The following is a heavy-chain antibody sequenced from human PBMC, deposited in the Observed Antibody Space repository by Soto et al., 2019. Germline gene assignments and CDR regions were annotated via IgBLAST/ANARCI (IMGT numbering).Heavy chain of an antibody. CDR2: IYYSGST. CDR1: RCSTRTDGYY. V-gene: IGHV4-31*02. CDR3: ARGLNYYDSSGYYSNWFDP. J-gene: IGHJ5*02. D-gene: IGHD3-22*01. Sequence: SQNLSLTWTLSRCSTRTDGYYWSWIRQQPGKGLEWIAYIYYSGSTYYNPSLKSRVTISVDTSKNQFSLKLSSVTAADTAVYYCARGLNYYDSSGYYSNWFDPWGQGTLVTVS.